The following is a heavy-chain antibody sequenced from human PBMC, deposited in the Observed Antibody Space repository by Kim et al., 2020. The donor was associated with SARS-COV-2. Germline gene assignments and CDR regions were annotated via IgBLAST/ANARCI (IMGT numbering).Heavy chain of an antibody. CDR1: GFRFSDYE. V-gene: IGHV3-48*03. CDR2: IDTTGGDT. D-gene: IGHD3-22*01. J-gene: IGHJ4*02. CDR3: TTDSPGVSEFDY. Sequence: GGSLRLSCAASGFRFSDYEMNWVRQAPGEGLEWVSFIDTTGGDTIYADSVRGRFTISRDNSHNSLYLQMNSLRPEDTAIYYCTTDSPGVSEFDYWGQGTLVTVTT.